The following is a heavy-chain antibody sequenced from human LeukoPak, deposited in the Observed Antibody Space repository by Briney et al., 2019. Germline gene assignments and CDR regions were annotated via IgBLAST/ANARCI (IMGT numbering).Heavy chain of an antibody. V-gene: IGHV4-4*09. J-gene: IGHJ4*02. CDR1: GGSISTYY. D-gene: IGHD6-6*01. CDR3: ARHDAGIAARPFDN. CDR2: IHASGPT. Sequence: SETLSLTCTVSGGSISTYYWSWIRRPPGKELEWIAYIHASGPTNYNPSLKSRITISVDTSKNQFSLKLSSVTAADTAVYYCARHDAGIAARPFDNWGQGTLVTVSS.